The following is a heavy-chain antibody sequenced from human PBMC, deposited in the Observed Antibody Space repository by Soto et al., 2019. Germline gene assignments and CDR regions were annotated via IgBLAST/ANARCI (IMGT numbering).Heavy chain of an antibody. CDR2: ISAYNGNT. Sequence: VASVKVSCKASGYTFTSYGISWVRQAPGQGLEWMGWISAYNGNTNYAQKLQGRVTMTTDTSTSTAYMELRSLRSDDTAVYYCVRGRSIVVVPAATNYYGMDVWGQGTTVTVSS. J-gene: IGHJ6*02. CDR3: VRGRSIVVVPAATNYYGMDV. V-gene: IGHV1-18*04. CDR1: GYTFTSYG. D-gene: IGHD2-2*01.